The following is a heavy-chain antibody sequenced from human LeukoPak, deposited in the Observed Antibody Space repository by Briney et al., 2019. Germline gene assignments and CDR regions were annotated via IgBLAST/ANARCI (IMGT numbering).Heavy chain of an antibody. V-gene: IGHV4-59*08. CDR1: GGSISSYY. D-gene: IGHD5-18*01. J-gene: IGHJ5*02. CDR3: ARHVGAAMVTGFDP. CDR2: IYYSGST. Sequence: SETLSLTCTVSGGSISSYYWSWIRQPPGKGLGWIGYIYYSGSTNYNPSLKSRVTISVDTSKNQFYLKLSSVTAADTAVYYCARHVGAAMVTGFDPWGQGTLVTVSS.